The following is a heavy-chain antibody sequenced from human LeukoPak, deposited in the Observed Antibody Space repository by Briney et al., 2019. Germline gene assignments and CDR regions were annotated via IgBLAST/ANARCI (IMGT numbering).Heavy chain of an antibody. CDR1: GFTFSSYW. Sequence: GGSLRLSCAASGFTFSSYWMSWVRQAPGKGLEWVANIKQDGSEKYCMDSVKGRFTVSRDNAKNSLYLQMNSLRAEDPAVYHCARVDGHAHWFDPRGQGTLVTVSS. CDR2: IKQDGSEK. V-gene: IGHV3-7*03. CDR3: ARVDGHAHWFDP. J-gene: IGHJ5*02.